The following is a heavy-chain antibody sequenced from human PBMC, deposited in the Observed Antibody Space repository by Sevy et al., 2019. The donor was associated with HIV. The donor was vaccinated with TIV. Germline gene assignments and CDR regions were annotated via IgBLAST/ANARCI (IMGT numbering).Heavy chain of an antibody. CDR3: ARGTRYSGSYYLGDDAFDV. V-gene: IGHV3-13*01. J-gene: IGHJ3*01. CDR1: GFTFSRYD. D-gene: IGHD1-26*01. Sequence: GGSLRLSCAASGFTFSRYDMHWVRQATGKGLEWVSSIGTAGDTYYPGSVKGRFTISRENAKKSLYLQMNSLRAGDTAVYYCARGTRYSGSYYLGDDAFDVWGQGTMFTVSS. CDR2: IGTAGDT.